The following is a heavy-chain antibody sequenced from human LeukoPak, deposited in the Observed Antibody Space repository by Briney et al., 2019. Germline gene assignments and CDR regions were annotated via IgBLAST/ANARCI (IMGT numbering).Heavy chain of an antibody. CDR2: IYYSGST. Sequence: SETLSLTCTVSGGSISSYYWSWIRQPPGKGLEWIGYIYYSGSTNYNPSLKSRVTISVDTSKIQFSLKLSSVTAADTAVYYCARGTISYYYYGMDVWGQGTTVTVSS. CDR1: GGSISSYY. D-gene: IGHD2-2*01. CDR3: ARGTISYYYYGMDV. J-gene: IGHJ6*02. V-gene: IGHV4-59*01.